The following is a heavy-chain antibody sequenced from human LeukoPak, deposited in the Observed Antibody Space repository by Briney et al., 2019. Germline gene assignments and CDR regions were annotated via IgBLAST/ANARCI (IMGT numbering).Heavy chain of an antibody. D-gene: IGHD3-10*01. CDR3: GIQVYTAGYYFFDY. CDR2: IYTTGTT. Sequence: PAETLTLTCSVSGGPINSYYWGWVRQPAGKGLEWVGRIYTTGTTNYSPSLKSRLILSQNTSKSQFSLALTTVTAADTAVYYCGIQVYTAGYYFFDYGSAGTLVTVSS. CDR1: GGPINSYY. V-gene: IGHV4-4*07. J-gene: IGHJ4*02.